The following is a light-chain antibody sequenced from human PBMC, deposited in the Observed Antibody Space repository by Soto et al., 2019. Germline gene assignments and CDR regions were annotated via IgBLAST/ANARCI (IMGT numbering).Light chain of an antibody. CDR1: HSVSSTY. CDR2: GAS. Sequence: EIVLTQSPGTLSLSPGERATLSCRASHSVSSTYLAWYQQKPGQAPRLLIYGASSRATDIPDRFSGSGSGTDFTLTISSLEPEDFAVYYCQLYGTSPPIYTCSQGTKLEIK. CDR3: QLYGTSPPIYT. V-gene: IGKV3-20*01. J-gene: IGKJ2*01.